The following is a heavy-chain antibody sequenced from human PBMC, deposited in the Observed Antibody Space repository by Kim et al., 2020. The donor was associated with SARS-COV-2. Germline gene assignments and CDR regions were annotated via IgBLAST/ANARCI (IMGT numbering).Heavy chain of an antibody. V-gene: IGHV3-15*01. CDR3: TTVIGSYDSGSYYLGNDY. J-gene: IGHJ4*02. CDR1: GFSFNNAW. D-gene: IGHD3-10*01. Sequence: GGSLRLSCAASGFSFNNAWMRWVRQAPGKGLEWVGRIKSKTDGGTTDYAAPVKGRFTISRDDSTNTLYLQMHGLTTEDTAVYYCTTVIGSYDSGSYYLGNDYWGQGTLDTVSS. CDR2: IKSKTDGGTT.